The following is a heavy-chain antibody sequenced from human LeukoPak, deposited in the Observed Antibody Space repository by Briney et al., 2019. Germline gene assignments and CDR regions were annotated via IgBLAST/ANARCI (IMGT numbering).Heavy chain of an antibody. J-gene: IGHJ4*02. D-gene: IGHD3-22*01. Sequence: SETLSLTCTVSGVSISSYYWSWIRQPPGKGLEWIGYIYYSGSTNYNPSLKSRVTISVDTSKNQFSLKLSSVTAADTAVYYCARLSSGPWSYFDYWGQGTLVTVSS. CDR2: IYYSGST. CDR1: GVSISSYY. CDR3: ARLSSGPWSYFDY. V-gene: IGHV4-59*01.